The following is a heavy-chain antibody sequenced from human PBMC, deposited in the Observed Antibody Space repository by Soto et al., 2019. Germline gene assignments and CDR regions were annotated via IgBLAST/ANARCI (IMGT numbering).Heavy chain of an antibody. CDR1: GGSISSDY. Sequence: VQLQESGPGLVKPSETLSLICTVSGGSISSDYLSWIRQPAGKGLEWIGRVYTSGYSNSNPSLKSRVTMSVDTSKKQCSLNLSSATAADTAVYYCAREPTTAGTVNWFDPWGQGTLVTVSS. D-gene: IGHD6-13*01. CDR2: VYTSGYS. V-gene: IGHV4-4*07. J-gene: IGHJ5*02. CDR3: AREPTTAGTVNWFDP.